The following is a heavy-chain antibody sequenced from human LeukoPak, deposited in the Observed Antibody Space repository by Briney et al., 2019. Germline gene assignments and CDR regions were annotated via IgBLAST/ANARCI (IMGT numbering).Heavy chain of an antibody. CDR2: INHSGST. CDR3: ARGQDYDILTGYRTHKKAVDY. V-gene: IGHV4-34*01. J-gene: IGHJ4*02. CDR1: GGSFSGYY. Sequence: SETLSLTCAVYGGSFSGYYWSWIRQPPGKGLEWIGEINHSGSTNYNPSLKSRVTISVDTSKNQFSLKLSSVTAADTAVYYCARGQDYDILTGYRTHKKAVDYWGQGTLVTVSS. D-gene: IGHD3-9*01.